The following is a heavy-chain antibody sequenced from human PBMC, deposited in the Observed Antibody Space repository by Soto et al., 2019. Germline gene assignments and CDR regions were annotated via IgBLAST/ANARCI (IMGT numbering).Heavy chain of an antibody. CDR3: ACAMGGTRNALNI. CDR1: RFTFSTYW. D-gene: IGHD6-19*01. V-gene: IGHV3-74*01. CDR2: INSDGSST. J-gene: IGHJ3*02. Sequence: EVQLVESGGGLVQPGGSLRLSCTASRFTFSTYWMHWVRQDPGKGLLWVSRINSDGSSTNYADSVKGRFTISRDNVKSTLWLQMNSLRAEDTAVYYFACAMGGTRNALNIWGQGTMLTVSS.